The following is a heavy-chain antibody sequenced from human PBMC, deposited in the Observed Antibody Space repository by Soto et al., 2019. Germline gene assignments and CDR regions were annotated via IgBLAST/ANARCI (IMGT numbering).Heavy chain of an antibody. CDR3: AAMTDFPRPEFDN. V-gene: IGHV1-58*01. CDR2: IVVGSGNT. CDR1: GFTFTHSA. D-gene: IGHD3-3*01. J-gene: IGHJ4*02. Sequence: SVKVSCKASGFTFTHSAVQWVRQARGQRLEWIGWIVVGSGNTNYAQKFHERVTFTGDTSTSTAYMELSGLRAEDTAIYYCAAMTDFPRPEFDNWGQGTPVTVSS.